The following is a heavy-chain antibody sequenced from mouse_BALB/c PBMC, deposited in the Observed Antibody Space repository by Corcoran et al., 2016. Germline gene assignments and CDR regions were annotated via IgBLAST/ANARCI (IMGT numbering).Heavy chain of an antibody. J-gene: IGHJ4*01. CDR1: GFNIKDTY. CDR3: ARGYDDGPYAMDY. D-gene: IGHD2-14*01. V-gene: IGHV14-3*02. CDR2: IDPANGNT. Sequence: EVQLQQSGAELVKPGASVKLSCTASGFNIKDTYMHWVKQRPEQGLEWIGRIDPANGNTKYDPKLQGKATITADTSSNTAYLQLSSLTSEDTAVYYCARGYDDGPYAMDYWGQGTSVTVSS.